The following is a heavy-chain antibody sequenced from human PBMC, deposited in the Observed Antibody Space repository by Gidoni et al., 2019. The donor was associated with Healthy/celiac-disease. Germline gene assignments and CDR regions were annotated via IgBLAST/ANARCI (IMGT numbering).Heavy chain of an antibody. V-gene: IGHV4-31*03. J-gene: IGHJ6*03. D-gene: IGHD3-10*01. Sequence: QVQLQESGPGLVKPSQTLSLTCTVSGGSISSGGYYWSWIRQHPGKGLEWIGYIYYSGSTYYNPSLKSRVTISVDTSKNQFSLKLSSVTAADTAVYYCARGPITMVQGVIIQRYYYMDVWGKGTTVTVSS. CDR3: ARGPITMVQGVIIQRYYYMDV. CDR2: IYYSGST. CDR1: GGSISSGGYY.